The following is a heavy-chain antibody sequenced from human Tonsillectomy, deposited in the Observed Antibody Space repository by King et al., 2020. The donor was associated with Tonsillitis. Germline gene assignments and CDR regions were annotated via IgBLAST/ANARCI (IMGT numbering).Heavy chain of an antibody. Sequence: VQLQESGPGLVKPSETLSLTCAVSGYSISSGYYWGWIRQPPGKGLEWIGSIYHSGSTYYTPSLKSRVTISVDTSKNQFSLKLSSVTAADPAVYYCARDAAAGDYFDYWGQGTLVTVSS. D-gene: IGHD6-13*01. CDR2: IYHSGST. CDR1: GYSISSGYY. CDR3: ARDAAAGDYFDY. V-gene: IGHV4-38-2*02. J-gene: IGHJ4*02.